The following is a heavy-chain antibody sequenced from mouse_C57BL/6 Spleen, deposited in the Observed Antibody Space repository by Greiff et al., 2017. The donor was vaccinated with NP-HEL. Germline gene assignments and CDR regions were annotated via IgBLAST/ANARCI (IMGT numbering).Heavy chain of an antibody. Sequence: QVQLQQSGAELVKPGASVKLSCKASGYTFTSYWMHWVKQRPGQGLEWIGMIHPNSGSTNYNEKFKSKATLTVDKSSSTAYMQLSSLTSEDSAVYYCAREYGSRYFDVWGTGTTVTVSS. D-gene: IGHD1-1*01. CDR2: IHPNSGST. CDR1: GYTFTSYW. J-gene: IGHJ1*03. V-gene: IGHV1-64*01. CDR3: AREYGSRYFDV.